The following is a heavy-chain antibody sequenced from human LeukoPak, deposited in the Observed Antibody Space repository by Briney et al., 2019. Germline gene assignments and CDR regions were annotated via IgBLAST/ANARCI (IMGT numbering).Heavy chain of an antibody. Sequence: GGPLRLSCAASGFTFTSYAMTWVRQAPGKGLEWVSSISSSSSYIYYADSVKGRFTISRDNAKNSLYLQMNSLRAEDTAVYYCARNRDDFWSGYWVTWGQGTLVTVSS. CDR3: ARNRDDFWSGYWVT. D-gene: IGHD3-3*01. CDR2: ISSSSSYI. V-gene: IGHV3-21*01. CDR1: GFTFTSYA. J-gene: IGHJ5*02.